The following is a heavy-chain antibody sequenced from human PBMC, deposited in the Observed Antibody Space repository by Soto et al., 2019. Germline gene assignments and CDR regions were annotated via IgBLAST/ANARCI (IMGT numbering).Heavy chain of an antibody. CDR2: TYYRSKWSN. V-gene: IGHV6-1*01. CDR3: ARDSPGYGDYVIFDY. CDR1: GDSVSSNSVA. Sequence: PSQTLSLTCAISGDSVSSNSVAWNWIRQSPSRGLEWLGRTYYRSKWSNDYAVSVESRITINPDTSKNQFSLQLDSVTPEDTAVYYCARDSPGYGDYVIFDYWGQGTLVTVSS. D-gene: IGHD4-17*01. J-gene: IGHJ4*02.